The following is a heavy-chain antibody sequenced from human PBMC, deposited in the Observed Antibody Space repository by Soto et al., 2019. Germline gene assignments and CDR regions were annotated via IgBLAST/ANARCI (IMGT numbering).Heavy chain of an antibody. V-gene: IGHV3-21*01. CDR3: ARDCCEHYYDSSGYPSHGAFDI. CDR1: GFTFSSYS. D-gene: IGHD3-22*01. J-gene: IGHJ3*02. Sequence: PGGSLRLSCAASGFTFSSYSMNWVRQAPGKGLEWVSSISSSSSYIYYADSVKGRFTISRDNAKNSLYLQMNSLRAEDTAVYYCARDCCEHYYDSSGYPSHGAFDIWGQGSKVTVSS. CDR2: ISSSSSYI.